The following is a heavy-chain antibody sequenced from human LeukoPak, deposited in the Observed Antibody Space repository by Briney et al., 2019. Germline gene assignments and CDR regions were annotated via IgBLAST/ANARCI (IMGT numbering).Heavy chain of an antibody. D-gene: IGHD2-2*01. CDR2: IYYSGST. V-gene: IGHV4-59*08. Sequence: SETLSLTCTVSGGSISSYYWSWIRQPPGKGLEWIGYIYYSGSTNYNPSLKSRVTISVDTSKNQFSLKLSSVTAADTAVYYCARGTSSYYYYGMDVWGQGTTVTVSS. CDR3: ARGTSSYYYYGMDV. J-gene: IGHJ6*02. CDR1: GGSISSYY.